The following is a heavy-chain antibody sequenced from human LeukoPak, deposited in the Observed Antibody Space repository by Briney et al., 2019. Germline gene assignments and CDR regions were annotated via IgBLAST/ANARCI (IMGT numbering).Heavy chain of an antibody. V-gene: IGHV3-23*01. CDR3: TTSWPKVREGDQ. D-gene: IGHD3-10*01. CDR1: GFTFSDYA. CDR2: ITRYGADT. Sequence: GGSLRLSCAASGFTFSDYAMRWVRQAPGEGLEGLSEITRYGADTDYADSVKGRFTISRDNSKNTLYLQMNSLRVEDTAVYYCTTSWPKVREGDQWGQGTLVTVS. J-gene: IGHJ4*02.